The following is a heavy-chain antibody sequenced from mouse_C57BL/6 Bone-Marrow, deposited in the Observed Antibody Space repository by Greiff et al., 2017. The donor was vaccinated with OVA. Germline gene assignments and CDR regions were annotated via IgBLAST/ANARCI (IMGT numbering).Heavy chain of an antibody. J-gene: IGHJ1*03. V-gene: IGHV3-6*01. D-gene: IGHD1-1*01. CDR3: ASPRLLRYWYFDV. CDR1: GYSITSGYY. CDR2: ISYDGSN. Sequence: DVQLQESGPGLVKPSQSLSLTCSVTGYSITSGYYWNWIRQFPGNKLEWMGYISYDGSNNYNPSLKNRISITRDTSKNQFFLKLNSVTTEDTATYYCASPRLLRYWYFDVWGTGTTVTVSS.